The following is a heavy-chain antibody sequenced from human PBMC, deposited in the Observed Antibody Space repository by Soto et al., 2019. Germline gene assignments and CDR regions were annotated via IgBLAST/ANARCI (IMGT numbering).Heavy chain of an antibody. D-gene: IGHD3-22*01. Sequence: QVQLQESGPGLVKPSQTLSLTCAVSGGSFSSGDYYWSWIRQPPGKGLEWIGYIYYSGSTFYNPSHKSRVTISVDTSKNQFSLKLSSVTAADTAVYYCARGHYYDSSGYYWFDPWGQGTLVTVSS. CDR1: GGSFSSGDYY. CDR3: ARGHYYDSSGYYWFDP. CDR2: IYYSGST. J-gene: IGHJ5*02. V-gene: IGHV4-30-4*01.